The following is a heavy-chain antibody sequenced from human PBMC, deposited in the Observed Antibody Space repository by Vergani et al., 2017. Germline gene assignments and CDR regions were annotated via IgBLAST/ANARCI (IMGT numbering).Heavy chain of an antibody. D-gene: IGHD2-2*01. J-gene: IGHJ4*02. V-gene: IGHV4-39*01. CDR1: GDSFSTEQFY. Sequence: QVNLQESGPGLVKPSETLSLTCTISGDSFSTEQFYWGWVRQAPGRGLEWVWSIFYSGNTYQNPSMKRRVIMYFDTSKNHVFLQLNSVTAADTAVYYCARHASPDCPSSGCYVTHPFDSWVQGTLVTVSS. CDR3: ARHASPDCPSSGCYVTHPFDS. CDR2: IFYSGNT.